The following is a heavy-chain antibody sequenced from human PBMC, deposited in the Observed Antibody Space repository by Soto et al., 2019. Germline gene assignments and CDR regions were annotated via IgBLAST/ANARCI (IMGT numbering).Heavy chain of an antibody. CDR2: ISGSGGST. CDR3: AKAYSSSSKAHAFDI. Sequence: VQLVESGGGLVKPGGSLRLSCAASGFTFSDYYMSWIRQAPGKGLEWVSAISGSGGSTYYADSVKGRFTISRDNSKNTLYLQMNSLRAEDTAVYYCAKAYSSSSKAHAFDIWGQGTMVTVSS. CDR1: GFTFSDYY. D-gene: IGHD6-6*01. J-gene: IGHJ3*02. V-gene: IGHV3-23*04.